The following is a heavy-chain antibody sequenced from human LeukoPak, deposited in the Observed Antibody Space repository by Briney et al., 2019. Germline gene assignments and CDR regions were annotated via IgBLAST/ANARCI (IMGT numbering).Heavy chain of an antibody. J-gene: IGHJ4*02. CDR3: ATYRQVLLPFES. D-gene: IGHD2-8*02. CDR2: IFPSGDEI. Sequence: GGSLRLSCAASGFTFSTFAMIWVRQPPGKGLEWVSSIFPSGDEIHYADSVRGRFTISRDNSKSTLSLQMNSLRAEDTAIYYCATYRQVLLPFESWGQGTLVTDS. V-gene: IGHV3-23*01. CDR1: GFTFSTFA.